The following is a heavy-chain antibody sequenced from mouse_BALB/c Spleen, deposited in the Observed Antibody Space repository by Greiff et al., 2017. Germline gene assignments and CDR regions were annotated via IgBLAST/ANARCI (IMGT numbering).Heavy chain of an antibody. J-gene: IGHJ2*01. CDR2: ISSGGST. CDR1: GFTFSSYA. V-gene: IGHV5-6-5*01. Sequence: VQLKESGGGLVKPGGSLKLSCAASGFTFSSYAMSWVRQTPEKRLEWVASISSGGSTYYPDSVKGRFTISRDNARNILYLQMSSLRSEDTAMYYCARVWGGYYFDYWGQGTTRTVSS. CDR3: ARVWGGYYFDY.